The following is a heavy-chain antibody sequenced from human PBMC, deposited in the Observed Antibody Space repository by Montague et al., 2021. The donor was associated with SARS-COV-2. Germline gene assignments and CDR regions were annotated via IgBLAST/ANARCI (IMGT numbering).Heavy chain of an antibody. CDR1: GDPISSIS. J-gene: IGHJ4*01. Sequence: SETLSLTCTVSGDPISSISWNWIRHPAGKGLEWIGRSYASGGTNYNPSLKSGVTMSVDTSKNQFSLTLNSVTAAATAGYYCGRGVLAATPVVDYWGRGTLVTDSS. CDR3: GRGVLAATPVVDY. D-gene: IGHD2-15*01. V-gene: IGHV4-4*07. CDR2: SYASGGT.